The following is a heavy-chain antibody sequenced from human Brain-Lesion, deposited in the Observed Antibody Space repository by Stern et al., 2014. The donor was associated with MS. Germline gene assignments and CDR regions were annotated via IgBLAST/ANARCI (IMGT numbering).Heavy chain of an antibody. Sequence: QVQLVESGPGLVKPSETLSLTCTVAGGSVSSTSYAWAWIRQPPGKGLEWIGTIYYSGNTYYSPYLKSRLTLSLDTSKNQFSLQRRSVTATDTAVYYCAGEEDIRYCSGGSCTGNWFDPWGQGTLVTVSS. J-gene: IGHJ5*02. CDR3: AGEEDIRYCSGGSCTGNWFDP. CDR2: IYYSGNT. D-gene: IGHD2-15*01. CDR1: GGSVSSTSYA. V-gene: IGHV4-39*01.